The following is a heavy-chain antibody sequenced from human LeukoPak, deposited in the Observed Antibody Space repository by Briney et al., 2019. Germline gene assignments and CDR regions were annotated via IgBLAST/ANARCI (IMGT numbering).Heavy chain of an antibody. CDR3: AREGVAGTVAFDI. Sequence: GASVKVSCKASGYTFTGYYMHWVRQAPGQGLEWMGWINPNSGGTNYAQKFQGRVTMTRDTSISTAYMELSRLRSDDTAVYYCAREGVAGTVAFDIWGQGTMVTVSS. CDR1: GYTFTGYY. CDR2: INPNSGGT. D-gene: IGHD6-19*01. V-gene: IGHV1-2*02. J-gene: IGHJ3*02.